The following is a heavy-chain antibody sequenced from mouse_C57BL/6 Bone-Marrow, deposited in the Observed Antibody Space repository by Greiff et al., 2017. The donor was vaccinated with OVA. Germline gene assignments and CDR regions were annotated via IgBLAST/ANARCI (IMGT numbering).Heavy chain of an antibody. CDR1: GFNIKDDY. Sequence: EVQLQQSGAELVRPGASVKLSCTASGFNIKDDYMHWVKQRPEQGLEWIGWIDPENGDTEYASKFQGKATITADTSSNTAYLQLSSLTSEDTAVYYCTVITTVVATSDYWGQGTTLTVSS. D-gene: IGHD1-1*01. CDR2: IDPENGDT. J-gene: IGHJ2*01. V-gene: IGHV14-4*01. CDR3: TVITTVVATSDY.